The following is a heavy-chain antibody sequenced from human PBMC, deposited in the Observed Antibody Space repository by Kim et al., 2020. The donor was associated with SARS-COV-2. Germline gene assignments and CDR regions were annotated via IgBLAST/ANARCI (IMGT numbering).Heavy chain of an antibody. Sequence: GGSLRLSCAGSQFTFNTYTMSWVRQAPGKGLEWVSAISEGGSSIYYTDSVRGRFTISRDRSKNTLHLQMNSLRAEDTALYYCVKGPWIDPHTFDIWGQGSMVTVSS. CDR1: QFTFNTYT. V-gene: IGHV3-23*01. J-gene: IGHJ3*02. CDR3: VKGPWIDPHTFDI. D-gene: IGHD5-12*01. CDR2: ISEGGSSI.